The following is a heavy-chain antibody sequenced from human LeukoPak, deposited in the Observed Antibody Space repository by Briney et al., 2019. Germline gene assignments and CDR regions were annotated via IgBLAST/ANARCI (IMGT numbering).Heavy chain of an antibody. Sequence: KASETLSLTCAVSGGSFSGYYWSWIRQPPGKGLEWIGEINHSGSTNYNPSLKSRVTISVDTSKNQFSPKLSSVTAADTAVYYCARFGSDVDTAMVTMGTGSYFDYWGQGTPVTVSS. CDR1: GGSFSGYY. D-gene: IGHD5-18*01. CDR3: ARFGSDVDTAMVTMGTGSYFDY. J-gene: IGHJ4*02. CDR2: INHSGST. V-gene: IGHV4-34*01.